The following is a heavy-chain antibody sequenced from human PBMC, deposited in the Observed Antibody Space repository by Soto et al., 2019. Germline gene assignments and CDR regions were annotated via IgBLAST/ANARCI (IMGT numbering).Heavy chain of an antibody. D-gene: IGHD3-16*02. CDR1: GFTFSSYS. V-gene: IGHV3-21*01. J-gene: IGHJ4*02. CDR2: ISSSSSYI. CDR3: ARDGGTMITFGGVIAPGYFDY. Sequence: EVQLVESGGGLVKPGGSMRLSCAASGFTFSSYSMNWVRQAPGKGLEWVSSISSSSSYIYYADSVKGRFTISRANSKNSLYLQMTSLRAEDTAVYYCARDGGTMITFGGVIAPGYFDYWGQGTLVTVSS.